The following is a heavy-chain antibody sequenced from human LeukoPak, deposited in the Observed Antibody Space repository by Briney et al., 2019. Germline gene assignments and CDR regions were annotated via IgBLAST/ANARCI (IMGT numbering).Heavy chain of an antibody. V-gene: IGHV3-53*01. CDR3: ARHDWFDP. Sequence: GGSLRLSCAVSGFIFSSDYMSWVRQAPGKGLEWVSTIYSGGSTYYADSVKGRFTISRDNSKNTLYLQMNSLRAEDTAVYYCARHDWFDPWGRGTLVTVSS. J-gene: IGHJ5*02. CDR1: GFIFSSDY. CDR2: IYSGGST.